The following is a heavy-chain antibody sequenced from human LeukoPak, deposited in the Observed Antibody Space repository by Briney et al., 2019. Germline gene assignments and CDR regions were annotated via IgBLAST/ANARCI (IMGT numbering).Heavy chain of an antibody. V-gene: IGHV3-48*01. CDR3: ARDRRYSSSSPLYFDY. Sequence: GGSLRLSCAASGFTFSRYSMKWVRQAPGKGLGWVSYISSSSSPIYYVDSVNDRFTISRDNAKNTLYLQMNSQRAEDTGVYYCARDRRYSSSSPLYFDYWGQGGLVTVSS. D-gene: IGHD6-6*01. J-gene: IGHJ4*02. CDR2: ISSSSSPI. CDR1: GFTFSRYS.